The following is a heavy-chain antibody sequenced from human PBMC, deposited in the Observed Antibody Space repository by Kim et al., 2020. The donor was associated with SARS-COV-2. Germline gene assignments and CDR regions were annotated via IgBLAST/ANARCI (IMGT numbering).Heavy chain of an antibody. CDR3: ARGRYYESSGIPDY. Sequence: SVKVSCKASGGTFSSYAISWVRQAPGQGLEWMGGIIPIFGTANYAQKFQGRVTITADESTSTAYMELSSLRSEDTAVYYCARGRYYESSGIPDYWGQGTLVTVSS. D-gene: IGHD3-22*01. V-gene: IGHV1-69*13. CDR2: IIPIFGTA. J-gene: IGHJ4*02. CDR1: GGTFSSYA.